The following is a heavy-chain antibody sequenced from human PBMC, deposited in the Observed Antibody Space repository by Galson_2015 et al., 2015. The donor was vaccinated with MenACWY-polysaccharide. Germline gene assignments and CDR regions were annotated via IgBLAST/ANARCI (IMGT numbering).Heavy chain of an antibody. D-gene: IGHD6-19*01. V-gene: IGHV6-1*01. CDR1: GDSVSSNSAA. Sequence: CAISGDSVSSNSAAWNWIRQSPPRGLEWLGRTSHRSRGYNDYGTSVYSRISIKADTAKNQFTLQLNSGTPEDAALYYCTRSIHISGWGGDFESWGQGTLVTVSS. CDR2: TSHRSRGYN. J-gene: IGHJ4*02. CDR3: TRSIHISGWGGDFES.